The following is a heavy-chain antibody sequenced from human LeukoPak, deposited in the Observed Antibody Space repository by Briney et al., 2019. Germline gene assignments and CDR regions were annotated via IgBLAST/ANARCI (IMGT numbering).Heavy chain of an antibody. CDR3: ARDLLGDYATFDI. Sequence: SETLSLTCTVSGGFITTHYWSWIRQPAGREVEWIGRVYNTGSTKYNPSLESRVTMSVDTSSNRFSLSLRSVTAADTAVYYCARDLLGDYATFDIWGQGTMVTVSS. CDR2: VYNTGST. V-gene: IGHV4-4*07. J-gene: IGHJ3*02. D-gene: IGHD4-17*01. CDR1: GGFITTHY.